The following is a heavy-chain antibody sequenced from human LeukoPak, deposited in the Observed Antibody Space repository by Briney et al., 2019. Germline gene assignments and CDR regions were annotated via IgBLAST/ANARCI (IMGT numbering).Heavy chain of an antibody. D-gene: IGHD3-22*01. CDR2: ISYDGSNK. CDR1: GFTFSSYA. V-gene: IGHV3-30-3*01. CDR3: AREDYYDSSGYYYREYFQH. J-gene: IGHJ1*01. Sequence: GGSLRLSCAASGFTFSSYAMHWVRQAPGKGLEWVAVISYDGSNKYYADSVKGRFTISRDNSKNTLYLQMNSLRAEDTAVYYCAREDYYDSSGYYYREYFQHWGQGTLVTVSS.